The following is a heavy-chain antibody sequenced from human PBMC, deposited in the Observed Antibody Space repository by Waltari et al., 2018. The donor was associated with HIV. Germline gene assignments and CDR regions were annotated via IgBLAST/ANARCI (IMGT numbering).Heavy chain of an antibody. Sequence: QVQLQESGSGLVKPSQTLSLTCTVSGGSISSGSYYWSWIRQPAGKGLEWIGRIYTSGSTNYNPSLKSRGTISVDTSKNQLSLKLSSVTAADTAVYYCARVSGGYERFDYWGQGTLVTVSS. J-gene: IGHJ4*02. CDR2: IYTSGST. CDR1: GGSISSGSYY. V-gene: IGHV4-61*02. D-gene: IGHD5-12*01. CDR3: ARVSGGYERFDY.